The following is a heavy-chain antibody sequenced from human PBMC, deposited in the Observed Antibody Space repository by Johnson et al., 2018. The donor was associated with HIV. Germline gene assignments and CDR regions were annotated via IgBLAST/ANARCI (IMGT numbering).Heavy chain of an antibody. V-gene: IGHV3-43D*03. D-gene: IGHD2-15*01. Sequence: EVQLVESGGVVVQPGGSLRLSCETSRFTFDDYAMHWVRQAPGKGLEWVSLINWDGDSTYYADSVKGRFTISRDNAKNTLYLQMNSLRAEDTAVYYCARDGYCSGGSCYSGDRLDAFDIWGQGTMVTVSS. CDR1: RFTFDDYA. CDR3: ARDGYCSGGSCYSGDRLDAFDI. CDR2: INWDGDST. J-gene: IGHJ3*02.